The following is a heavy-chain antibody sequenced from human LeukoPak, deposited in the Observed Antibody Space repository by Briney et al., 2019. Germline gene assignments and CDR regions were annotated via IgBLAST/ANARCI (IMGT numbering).Heavy chain of an antibody. D-gene: IGHD3-22*01. Sequence: PGGSLKLSCAASGFTFSSYSMNWVRQAPGKGLEWVSSISSSSSYIYYADSVKGRFTISRDNAKNSLYLQMNSLRAEDTAVYYCARAYDSSGYSFDYWGQGTLVTVSS. CDR1: GFTFSSYS. J-gene: IGHJ4*02. CDR2: ISSSSSYI. CDR3: ARAYDSSGYSFDY. V-gene: IGHV3-21*01.